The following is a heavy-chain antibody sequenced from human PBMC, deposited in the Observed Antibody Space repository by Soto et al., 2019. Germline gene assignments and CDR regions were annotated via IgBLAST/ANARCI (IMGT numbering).Heavy chain of an antibody. D-gene: IGHD3-10*01. CDR3: VRTSHYGSGSWNFDS. J-gene: IGHJ4*02. V-gene: IGHV3-72*01. Sequence: EVQLVESGGGLVQPGRSLRLSCAGSGFTLSDHYMDWVRQAPGKGLEWVGRTRNKANSYTTEYAASVKGSFTVSSDASLNSVYLQMNSLKTEDTAVYYCVRTSHYGSGSWNFDSWGQGTLVTVSS. CDR2: TRNKANSYTT. CDR1: GFTLSDHY.